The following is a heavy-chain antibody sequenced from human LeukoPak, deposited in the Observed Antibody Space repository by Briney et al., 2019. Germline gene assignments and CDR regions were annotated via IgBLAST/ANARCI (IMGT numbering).Heavy chain of an antibody. V-gene: IGHV1-8*01. CDR1: GYTFTSYE. J-gene: IGHJ6*02. CDR3: ARVRSTTGTIKPCYYYGMDV. D-gene: IGHD1-1*01. Sequence: ASVKVSCKASGYTFTSYEINWVRQATGQGLEWMGWMSPNSGKTGYAQKFQGRVTMTWTTSISTAYMELSSLRSEDMAVYYCARVRSTTGTIKPCYYYGMDVWGQGTTVTVSS. CDR2: MSPNSGKT.